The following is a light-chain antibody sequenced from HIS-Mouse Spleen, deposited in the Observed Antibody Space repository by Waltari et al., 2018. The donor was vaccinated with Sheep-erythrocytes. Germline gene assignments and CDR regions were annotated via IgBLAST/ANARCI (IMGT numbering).Light chain of an antibody. V-gene: IGKV4-1*01. CDR3: QQYYSTLT. CDR2: WAS. Sequence: DIVMSQYPESLAVSLGEGAPINCKFSQSVLYSSNNKNYLAWYQQKPGQPPKLLIYWASTRESGVPDRFSGSGSGTDFTLTISSLQAEDVAVYYCQQYYSTLTFGGGTKVEIK. J-gene: IGKJ4*01. CDR1: QSVLYSSNNKNY.